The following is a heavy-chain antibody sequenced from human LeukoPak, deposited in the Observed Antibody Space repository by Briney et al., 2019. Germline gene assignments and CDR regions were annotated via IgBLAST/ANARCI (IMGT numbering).Heavy chain of an antibody. V-gene: IGHV1-69*05. CDR2: IIPIFGTA. D-gene: IGHD3-3*01. CDR3: ARDLVTIFGVVTPSNWFDP. CDR1: GGTFSSYA. Sequence: SVKVSCKASGGTFSSYAISWVRQAPGQGLEWMGGIIPIFGTANYAQKFQGRVTITTDESTSTAYMELSSLRSEDTAVYYCARDLVTIFGVVTPSNWFDPWGQGTLVTVSS. J-gene: IGHJ5*02.